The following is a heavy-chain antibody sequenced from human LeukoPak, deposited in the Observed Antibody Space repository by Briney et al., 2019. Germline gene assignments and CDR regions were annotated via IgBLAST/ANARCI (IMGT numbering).Heavy chain of an antibody. Sequence: PGGSLRLSCAASGFTFSSYWMHWVRQAPGKGLVWVSRINSDGSSTSYADSVKGRFTISRDNSKNTLYLQMNSLRAEDTAVYYCARDPTVGIAVAGTLDYWGQGTLVTVSS. CDR2: INSDGSST. CDR3: ARDPTVGIAVAGTLDY. D-gene: IGHD6-19*01. J-gene: IGHJ4*02. CDR1: GFTFSSYW. V-gene: IGHV3-74*01.